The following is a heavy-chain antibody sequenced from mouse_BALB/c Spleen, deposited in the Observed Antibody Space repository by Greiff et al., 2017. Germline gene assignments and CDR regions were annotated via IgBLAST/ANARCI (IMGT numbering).Heavy chain of an antibody. V-gene: IGHV3-2*02. CDR3: ARSGRYDGVDY. Sequence: EVQLQQSGPGLVKPSQSLSLTCTVTGYSITSDYAWNWIRQFPGNKLEWMGYISYSGSTSYNPSLKSRISITRDTSKNQFFLQLNSVTTEDTATYYCARSGRYDGVDYWGQGTTLTVSS. D-gene: IGHD2-14*01. CDR2: ISYSGST. CDR1: GYSITSDYA. J-gene: IGHJ2*01.